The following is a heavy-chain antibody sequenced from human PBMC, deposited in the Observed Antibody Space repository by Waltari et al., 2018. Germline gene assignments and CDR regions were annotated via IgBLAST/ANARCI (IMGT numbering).Heavy chain of an antibody. J-gene: IGHJ4*02. CDR2: ISSSGDKT. Sequence: EVQLLESGGDLVQSGGSLRLSCAASGFNFRSFPMAWVRQAPGKGLEWVAGISSSGDKTFYTDAVKGRFTISRENSKNTLYLQMHSLRAEDTAKYYCAKLTTYSSSSAPFDYWGLGDLVTVSS. CDR3: AKLTTYSSSSAPFDY. V-gene: IGHV3-23*01. D-gene: IGHD6-6*01. CDR1: GFNFRSFP.